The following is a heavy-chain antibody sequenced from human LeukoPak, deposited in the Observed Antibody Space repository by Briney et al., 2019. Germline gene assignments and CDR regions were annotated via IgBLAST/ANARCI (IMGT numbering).Heavy chain of an antibody. CDR3: AKDLYYYDSSGSNAYFDY. CDR1: GFTLSTNA. V-gene: IGHV3-23*01. Sequence: GGSLRLSCLTSGFTLSTNAMSWVRQAPGKGLEWVSAISGSGGSTYYADSVKGRFTISRDNSKNTLYLQMNSLRAEDTAVYYCAKDLYYYDSSGSNAYFDYWGQGTLVTVSS. J-gene: IGHJ4*02. D-gene: IGHD3-22*01. CDR2: ISGSGGST.